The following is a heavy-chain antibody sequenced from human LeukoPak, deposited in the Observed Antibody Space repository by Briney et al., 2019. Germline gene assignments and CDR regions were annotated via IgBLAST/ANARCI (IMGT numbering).Heavy chain of an antibody. CDR1: GFTFSSYA. CDR3: ASRVVAAT. Sequence: GGSLRLSCAASGFTFSSYAMHWVRQAPGKGLEWVSYLSSSGSTIYYADSVKGRFTISRDNAKNSLYLQMNSLRAEDTAVYYCASRVVAATWGQGTLVTVSS. J-gene: IGHJ4*02. V-gene: IGHV3-48*04. CDR2: LSSSGSTI. D-gene: IGHD2-15*01.